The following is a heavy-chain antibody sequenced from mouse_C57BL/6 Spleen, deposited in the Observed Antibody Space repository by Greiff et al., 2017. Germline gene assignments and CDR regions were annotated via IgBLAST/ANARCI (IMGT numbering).Heavy chain of an antibody. CDR2: IYPGDGDT. V-gene: IGHV1-80*01. J-gene: IGHJ2*01. CDR3: ARKGGITTVVDY. D-gene: IGHD1-1*01. CDR1: GYAFSSYW. Sequence: VQLQQSGAELVKPGASVKISCKASGYAFSSYWMNWVKQRPGKGLEWIGQIYPGDGDTNYNGKFKGKATLTADKSSSTAYMQLSSLTSEDSAVYFCARKGGITTVVDYWGQGTTLTVSS.